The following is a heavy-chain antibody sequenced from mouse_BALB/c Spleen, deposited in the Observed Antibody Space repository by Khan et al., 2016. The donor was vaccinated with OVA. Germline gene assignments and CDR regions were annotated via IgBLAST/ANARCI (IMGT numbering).Heavy chain of an antibody. Sequence: EVELVESGPGLVKPSQSLSLTCTVTGYSITSGYGRNWIRQSPGNKLEWVGYISYSGITNYNPSLKSRIFITRDTSKNQFFLQLNSVTTEDTATYYSARTARIKYWGQGTTLTVSS. J-gene: IGHJ2*01. D-gene: IGHD1-2*01. V-gene: IGHV3-2*02. CDR1: GYSITSGYG. CDR3: ARTARIKY. CDR2: ISYSGIT.